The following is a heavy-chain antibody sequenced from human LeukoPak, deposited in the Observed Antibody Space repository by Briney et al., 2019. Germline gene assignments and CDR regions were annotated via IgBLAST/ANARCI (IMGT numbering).Heavy chain of an antibody. CDR1: GFTFSTYA. Sequence: GGSLRLSCAASGFTFSTYAMTWVRQAPGKGLEWVSSMSSGGTYIYYADSVRGRFTISRDNAKDSLFLLMHSLRVEDTAVYYCARGRPTGSSRRFIVQWGQGTLVSVSS. V-gene: IGHV3-21*06. CDR3: ARGRPTGSSRRFIVQ. D-gene: IGHD1-26*01. CDR2: MSSGGTYI. J-gene: IGHJ4*02.